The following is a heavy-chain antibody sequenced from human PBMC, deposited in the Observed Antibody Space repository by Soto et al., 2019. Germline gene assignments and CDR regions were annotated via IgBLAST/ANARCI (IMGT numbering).Heavy chain of an antibody. V-gene: IGHV4-31*03. CDR2: IYYSGST. D-gene: IGHD6-25*01. Sequence: SETLSLTCTVSGGSISSGGYYWSWIRQHPGKGLEWIGYIYYSGSTYYNPSLKSRVTISVDTSKNQFSLKLSSVTAADTAVYYCARGRRLYFQHWGQRTPVTVSP. J-gene: IGHJ1*01. CDR3: ARGRRLYFQH. CDR1: GGSISSGGYY.